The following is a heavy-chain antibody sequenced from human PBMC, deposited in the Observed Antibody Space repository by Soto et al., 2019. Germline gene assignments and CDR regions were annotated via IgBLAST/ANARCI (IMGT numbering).Heavy chain of an antibody. V-gene: IGHV3-53*01. CDR2: LYDVDGT. J-gene: IGHJ3*01. Sequence: DVQLVESGGGLIQPGGSLRLSCAAFGLTVSGKKYMAWVRQAPGKGLEWVSGLYDVDGTYYADSVKGRFTTSGDSSKTIVYLQMDSLMPDDTAVYYCASWHLQEHAYDVWGQGTTVTVSS. D-gene: IGHD4-4*01. CDR3: ASWHLQEHAYDV. CDR1: GLTVSGKKY.